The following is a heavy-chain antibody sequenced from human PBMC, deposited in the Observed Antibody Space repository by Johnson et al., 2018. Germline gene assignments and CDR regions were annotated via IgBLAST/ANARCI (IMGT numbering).Heavy chain of an antibody. D-gene: IGHD4-17*01. Sequence: VQLQESGGGFVQPGGSLRLSCAASGFTFSSYWMHWVRQAPGKGLVWVSRVHSDGSSTSYADSVKGRFTISRDNAKNTLYLQRNRLRAEDTAVYFCAGVDYCEYVGDDAFDIWGQGTMVTVSS. J-gene: IGHJ3*02. CDR3: AGVDYCEYVGDDAFDI. CDR2: VHSDGSST. CDR1: GFTFSSYW. V-gene: IGHV3-74*01.